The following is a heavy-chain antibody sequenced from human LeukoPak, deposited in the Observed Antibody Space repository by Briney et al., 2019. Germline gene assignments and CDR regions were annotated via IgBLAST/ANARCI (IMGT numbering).Heavy chain of an antibody. V-gene: IGHV4-34*01. D-gene: IGHD3-9*01. CDR2: VNHSGST. Sequence: SETLSLTCAVYGGSFSGYYWSWIRQPPGKGLEWIGEVNHSGSTNYNPSLKSRVTISVDTSKNQFSLKLSSVTAADTAVYYCARGQLRYFDWIDAFDIWGQGTMVTVSS. CDR1: GGSFSGYY. CDR3: ARGQLRYFDWIDAFDI. J-gene: IGHJ3*02.